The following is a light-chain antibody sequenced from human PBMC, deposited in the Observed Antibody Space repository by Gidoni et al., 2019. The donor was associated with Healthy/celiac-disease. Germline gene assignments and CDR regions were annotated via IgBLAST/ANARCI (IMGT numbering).Light chain of an antibody. CDR3: QSYDSSNQE. J-gene: IGLJ3*02. CDR2: EDN. CDR1: SGSIASNY. V-gene: IGLV6-57*04. Sequence: NFMLTQPHSVSDSPGNTVTISCTRSSGSIASNYVQWYQQRPGSAPTTVIYEDNQRPSGVPDRFSGSIDSSSNSASLTISGLKTEDEADYYCQSYDSSNQEFGGGTKLTVL.